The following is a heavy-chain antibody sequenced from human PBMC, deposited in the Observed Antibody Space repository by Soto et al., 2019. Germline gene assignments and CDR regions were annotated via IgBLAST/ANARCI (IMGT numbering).Heavy chain of an antibody. D-gene: IGHD1-26*01. V-gene: IGHV3-74*01. Sequence: WGSLRLSCAASGFTFTNYWMHLFRQVPGKGLVWVSRIDGVGTGTYYADSVEGRFTISRDNSKNTLYLQMNSLRAEDTAVYYCAKIHSGSYVGGFWGQGTLVTVSS. J-gene: IGHJ4*02. CDR2: IDGVGTGT. CDR1: GFTFTNYW. CDR3: AKIHSGSYVGGF.